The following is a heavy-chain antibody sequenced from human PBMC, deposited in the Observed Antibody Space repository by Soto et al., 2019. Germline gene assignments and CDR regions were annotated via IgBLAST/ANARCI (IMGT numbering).Heavy chain of an antibody. CDR1: GVSFNNNG. CDR2: VSPPFRTS. V-gene: IGHV1-69*01. D-gene: IGHD3-10*01. J-gene: IGHJ6*02. CDR3: ARVLYYGSGSYSPYGMDV. Sequence: QVQLVQSGAEVKKPGSSVKVSCKTSGVSFNNNGIGWVRQAPGHGLEWMGGVSPPFRTSNYARKFQGRISITADASTDTVNMELGSLTSEDTAQYYCARVLYYGSGSYSPYGMDVWGQGTTVTVSS.